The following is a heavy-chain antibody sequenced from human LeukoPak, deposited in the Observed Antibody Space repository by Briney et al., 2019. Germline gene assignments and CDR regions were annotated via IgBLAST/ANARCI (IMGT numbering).Heavy chain of an antibody. CDR1: GFTFSSYW. J-gene: IGHJ5*02. CDR2: INSDGSST. Sequence: PGGSLRLSCAASGFTFSSYWMHWVRQAPGKGLVWVSRINSDGSSTSYADSVKGRFTISRDNAKNTLYLQMNSQRAEDTAVYYCAREDYYGSGRRAFDPWGQGTLVTVSS. D-gene: IGHD3-10*01. V-gene: IGHV3-74*01. CDR3: AREDYYGSGRRAFDP.